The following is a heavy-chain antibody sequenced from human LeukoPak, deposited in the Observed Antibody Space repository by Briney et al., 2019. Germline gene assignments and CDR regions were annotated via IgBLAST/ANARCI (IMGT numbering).Heavy chain of an antibody. D-gene: IGHD3-10*01. J-gene: IGHJ5*02. CDR1: GFTFSSYW. Sequence: GGSLRLSCAASGFTFSSYWMSWVRQAPGKGLEWVSYISSSGSTIYYADSVKGRFTISRDNAKNSLHLQMNSLRAEDTAVYYCAREAALRSGYYGSGSYRKTWGQGTLVTVSS. CDR3: AREAALRSGYYGSGSYRKT. CDR2: ISSSGSTI. V-gene: IGHV3-48*04.